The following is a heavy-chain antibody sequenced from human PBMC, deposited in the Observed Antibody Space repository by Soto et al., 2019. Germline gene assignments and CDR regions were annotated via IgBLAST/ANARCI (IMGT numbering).Heavy chain of an antibody. Sequence: SETLSLTCAVYGGSLSGFYRSWIRQSPGKGLEWIGEINYSGRTNYNPSLKSRVTISVDTSKNQFSLKLSSVTAADTAVYYCARRGTMANFDYWGQGTLVTVSS. CDR3: ARRGTMANFDY. V-gene: IGHV4-34*01. CDR1: GGSLSGFY. CDR2: INYSGRT. D-gene: IGHD1-7*01. J-gene: IGHJ4*02.